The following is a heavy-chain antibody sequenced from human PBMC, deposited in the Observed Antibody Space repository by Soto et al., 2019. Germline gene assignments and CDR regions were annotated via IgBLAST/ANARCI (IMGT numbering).Heavy chain of an antibody. V-gene: IGHV3-23*01. D-gene: IGHD6-19*01. J-gene: IGHJ4*02. CDR1: GFTFSSYA. CDR3: AKDPSNFNDYSSGWYPNYFDY. Sequence: PGGSLRLSCAASGFTFSSYAMSWVRQAPGKGLEWVSAISGSGGSTYYADSVKGRFTISRDNSKNTLYLQMNSLRAEDTAVYYCAKDPSNFNDYSSGWYPNYFDYWGQGTLVTVSS. CDR2: ISGSGGST.